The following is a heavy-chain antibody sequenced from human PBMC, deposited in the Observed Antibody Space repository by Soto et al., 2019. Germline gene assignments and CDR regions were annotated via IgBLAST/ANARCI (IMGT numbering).Heavy chain of an antibody. Sequence: EVQLVESGGGLVQPGGSLRLSCAASGFTFSDYYMDWVRQLPGMGLEWVGRTRNKANNYAAEYAPSVRGRFTISRHDSEDSMFLQLNSLKTEDTAVYYCARDTGGSYDFWGQGALVNVSS. V-gene: IGHV3-72*01. CDR2: TRNKANNYAA. J-gene: IGHJ4*02. CDR1: GFTFSDYY. D-gene: IGHD1-26*01. CDR3: ARDTGGSYDF.